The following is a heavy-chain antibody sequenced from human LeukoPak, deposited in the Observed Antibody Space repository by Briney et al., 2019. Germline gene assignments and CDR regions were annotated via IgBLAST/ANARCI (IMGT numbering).Heavy chain of an antibody. V-gene: IGHV3-23*01. CDR3: AKYNDRNYYYYYIDV. CDR2: ICGSGGTI. Sequence: GGSLRLSCAASGFTFSSYWMHWVRQAPGKGLEWVSGICGSGGTINYADSAKGRFTISRDNSKNTLYLLMNSLRAEDTAVYYCAKYNDRNYYYYYIDVWGKGTTVTVSS. J-gene: IGHJ6*03. D-gene: IGHD1-1*01. CDR1: GFTFSSYW.